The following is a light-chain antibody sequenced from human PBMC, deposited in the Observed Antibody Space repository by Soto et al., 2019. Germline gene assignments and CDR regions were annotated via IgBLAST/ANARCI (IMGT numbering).Light chain of an antibody. CDR1: QGISNY. CDR3: QKYNNAPHA. Sequence: DIQMTQSPSSLSASVGDRVIITCRASQGISNYLAWYQQKPGKVPKLLIYAASTLQSGVPSRFSGSGSGTDFTLTISRLQPDDVATYYSQKYNNAPHAFGGRTKVEIK. J-gene: IGKJ4*02. V-gene: IGKV1-27*01. CDR2: AAS.